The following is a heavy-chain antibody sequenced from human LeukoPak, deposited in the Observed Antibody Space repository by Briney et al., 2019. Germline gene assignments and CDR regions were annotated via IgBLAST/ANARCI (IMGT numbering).Heavy chain of an antibody. V-gene: IGHV1-18*04. D-gene: IGHD3-10*01. J-gene: IGHJ4*02. Sequence: ASVTVSCMASGYTFTSYGISWVRQAPGQGLEWMGWISAYNGNTNYAQKLQGRVTMTTDTSTSTAYMELRSLRSDDTAVYYCARPLSWFGELLFGGGYYFDYWGQGTLVTVSS. CDR1: GYTFTSYG. CDR2: ISAYNGNT. CDR3: ARPLSWFGELLFGGGYYFDY.